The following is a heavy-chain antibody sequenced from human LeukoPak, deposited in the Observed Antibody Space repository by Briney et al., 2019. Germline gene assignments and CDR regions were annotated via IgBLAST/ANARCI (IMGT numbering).Heavy chain of an antibody. CDR3: AKESGKFDY. V-gene: IGHV3-43*02. J-gene: IGHJ4*02. Sequence: GSLRLSCVVSGINFADYAMHWVRQPPGKGLEWVSLISADGGSTFSADSVKGRFSISRDNSKNSLCLQMNSLRSEDTAMYYCAKESGKFDYWGQGTLVAVSS. CDR1: GINFADYA. CDR2: ISADGGST.